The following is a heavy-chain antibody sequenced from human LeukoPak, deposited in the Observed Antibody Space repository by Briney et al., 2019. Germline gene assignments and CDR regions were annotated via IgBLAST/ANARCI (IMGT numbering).Heavy chain of an antibody. CDR1: GFTFSSYS. V-gene: IGHV3-15*01. Sequence: GGSLRLSCVASGFTFSSYSMNWVRQAPGKGLEWVGRIKGKPDGGTPDYAAPVKGRFTISTDDSKDTLYLQMSSLKIEDTAVYYCITGPYWGQGTLVTVSS. CDR3: ITGPY. CDR2: IKGKPDGGTP. J-gene: IGHJ4*02.